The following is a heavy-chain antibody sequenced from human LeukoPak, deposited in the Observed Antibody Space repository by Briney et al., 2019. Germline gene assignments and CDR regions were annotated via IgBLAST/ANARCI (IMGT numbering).Heavy chain of an antibody. V-gene: IGHV3-48*03. D-gene: IGHD3-3*01. CDR3: ARDIYDFWSGYPQGFDY. CDR1: GFTFSSYE. J-gene: IGHJ4*02. Sequence: PGGSLRLSCAASGFTFSSYEMNWVRQAPGKGLEWVSYISSSGSTIYYADSVKGRFTISRDNAKNSLYLQMNSLRVEDTAAYYCARDIYDFWSGYPQGFDYWGQGSLVTVSS. CDR2: ISSSGSTI.